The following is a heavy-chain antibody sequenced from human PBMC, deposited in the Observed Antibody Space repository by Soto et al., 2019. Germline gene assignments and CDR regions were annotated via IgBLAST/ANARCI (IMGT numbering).Heavy chain of an antibody. V-gene: IGHV1-69*02. CDR3: GADYSNYGALDY. Sequence: QVQLVQSGAEVKKPGSSVKVSCKASGGTFSSYTISWVRQAPGQGLEWMGRIIPILGIANYAQNFQGRVTITADKSTSTAYMELSSLRSEDTAVYYCGADYSNYGALDYWGQGTLVTVSS. CDR2: IIPILGIA. CDR1: GGTFSSYT. J-gene: IGHJ4*02. D-gene: IGHD4-4*01.